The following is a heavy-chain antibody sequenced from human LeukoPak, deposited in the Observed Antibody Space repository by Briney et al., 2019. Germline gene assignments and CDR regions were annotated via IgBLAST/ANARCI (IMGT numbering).Heavy chain of an antibody. J-gene: IGHJ4*02. V-gene: IGHV1-2*02. Sequence: ASVKVSCKASGYTFTGYYIHWVGQAPGQGLEWMGWINPNTGGTNYAEKFQGRVTMTSDTSISTAYMDLSRLRSDDTAVYYCARDRGVIMPGGDCWGQGTLVTVSS. D-gene: IGHD3-10*01. CDR3: ARDRGVIMPGGDC. CDR1: GYTFTGYY. CDR2: INPNTGGT.